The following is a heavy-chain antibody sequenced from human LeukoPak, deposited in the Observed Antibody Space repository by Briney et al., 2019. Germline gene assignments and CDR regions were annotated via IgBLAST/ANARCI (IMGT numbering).Heavy chain of an antibody. J-gene: IGHJ6*02. D-gene: IGHD3-10*01. V-gene: IGHV3-66*01. CDR2: IYSGGST. CDR1: GFTLSSNY. Sequence: GGSLSLSCAVSGFTLSSNYMSWVRQAGGKGREWVSVIYSGGSTYYADYAKGRFTISRDNSKNTLYLQMNSLRAEDTAVYYCARDRFGEFDYYGMDVWGQGTTVTVSS. CDR3: ARDRFGEFDYYGMDV.